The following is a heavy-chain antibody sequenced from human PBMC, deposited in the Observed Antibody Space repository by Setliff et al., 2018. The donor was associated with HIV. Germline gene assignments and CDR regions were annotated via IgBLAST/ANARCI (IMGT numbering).Heavy chain of an antibody. V-gene: IGHV4-34*01. D-gene: IGHD1-1*01. Sequence: PSETLSLTCAVYGGSFNGYYWNWIRQPPGKGLEWIGEINHSGGTKYNPSLKSRVTISVDPSKKQFSLKLRSVTAADTAVYYCAQLGMVDDFDYWGQGTLVTVSS. J-gene: IGHJ4*02. CDR2: INHSGGT. CDR3: AQLGMVDDFDY. CDR1: GGSFNGYY.